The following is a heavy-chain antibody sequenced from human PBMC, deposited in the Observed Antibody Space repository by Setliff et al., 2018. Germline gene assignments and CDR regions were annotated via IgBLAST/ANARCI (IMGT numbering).Heavy chain of an antibody. V-gene: IGHV4-34*09. J-gene: IGHJ3*01. D-gene: IGHD2-2*01. CDR1: GGSFSGYY. CDR2: IYYSGST. Sequence: ASETLSLTCAVYGGSFSGYYWSWIRQPPGKGLEWIVYIYYSGSTYYNPSLKSRVTISVDTSKNQFSLRLRSVTAADTAVYYCARVARVVLSRNAFDLWGQGTMVTVSS. CDR3: ARVARVVLSRNAFDL.